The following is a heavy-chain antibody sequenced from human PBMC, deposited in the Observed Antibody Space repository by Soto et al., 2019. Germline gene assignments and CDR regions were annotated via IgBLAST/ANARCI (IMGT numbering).Heavy chain of an antibody. J-gene: IGHJ4*02. V-gene: IGHV1-46*01. Sequence: ASVKVSCKASGYTFTSYYMHWVRQAPGQGLEWMGIINPSGGSTSYAQKFQGRVTMTRDTSTSTVYMELSSLRSEDTAVYYCARVQGHYDSSGYPYSYYFDYWGQGTLVTVSS. CDR3: ARVQGHYDSSGYPYSYYFDY. CDR1: GYTFTSYY. D-gene: IGHD3-22*01. CDR2: INPSGGST.